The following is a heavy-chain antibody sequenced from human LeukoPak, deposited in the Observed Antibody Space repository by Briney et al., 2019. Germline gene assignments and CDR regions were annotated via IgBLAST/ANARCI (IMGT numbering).Heavy chain of an antibody. J-gene: IGHJ5*02. CDR2: INHSGST. Sequence: PSETLSLTCAVYGGSFSGYYWSWIRQPPGKGLEWIGEINHSGSTNYNPSLKSRVTISVDTSKNQFSLKLSSVTAADTAVYYCARRPGGITTNWFDPWGQGTLVTVSS. D-gene: IGHD3-22*01. CDR1: GGSFSGYY. CDR3: ARRPGGITTNWFDP. V-gene: IGHV4-34*01.